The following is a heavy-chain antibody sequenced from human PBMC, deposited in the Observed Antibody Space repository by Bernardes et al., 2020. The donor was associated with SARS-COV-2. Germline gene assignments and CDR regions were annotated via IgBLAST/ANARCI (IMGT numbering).Heavy chain of an antibody. D-gene: IGHD6-19*01. J-gene: IGHJ1*01. Sequence: SGPTLVKPTQTLTLTCTFSGFSLSTSGVGVGWIRQPPGKALEWLALIYWDDDKRYSPSLKSRLTITKDTSKNQVVLTMTNMDPVDTATYYCAHGQWVAGTLGVYFQHWGQGTLVTVSS. CDR2: IYWDDDK. V-gene: IGHV2-5*02. CDR1: GFSLSTSGVG. CDR3: AHGQWVAGTLGVYFQH.